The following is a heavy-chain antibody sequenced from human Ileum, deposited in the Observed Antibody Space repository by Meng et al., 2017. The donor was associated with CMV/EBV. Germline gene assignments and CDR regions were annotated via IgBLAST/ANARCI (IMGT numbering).Heavy chain of an antibody. V-gene: IGHV1-2*02. J-gene: IGHJ6*02. Sequence: ASVKVSCKASGYTFTGYFMHWVRQAPGQGLECLGWSNPNSGGTNYAQKFQGRVTMTRDTSISTAYMELSRLRSDDTAVYYCANLQTLIAVAGNGMDVWGQGTTVTVSS. CDR1: GYTFTGYF. CDR3: ANLQTLIAVAGNGMDV. CDR2: SNPNSGGT. D-gene: IGHD6-19*01.